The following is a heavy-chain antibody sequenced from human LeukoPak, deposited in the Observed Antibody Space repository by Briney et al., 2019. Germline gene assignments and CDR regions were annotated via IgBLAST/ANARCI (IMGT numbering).Heavy chain of an antibody. D-gene: IGHD1-26*01. CDR1: GGSISSYY. Sequence: PSETLSLTCTVSGGSISSYYWSWIRQPPGKGLEWIGYIYYSGSTNYNPSLKSRVTISVDTSKNQFSLKLSSVTAADTAVYYCARPGSYYYYGMDVWGQGTTVTVSS. V-gene: IGHV4-59*12. CDR3: ARPGSYYYYGMDV. CDR2: IYYSGST. J-gene: IGHJ6*02.